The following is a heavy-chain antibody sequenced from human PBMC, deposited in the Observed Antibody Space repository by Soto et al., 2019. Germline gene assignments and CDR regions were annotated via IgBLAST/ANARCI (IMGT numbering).Heavy chain of an antibody. CDR1: GGSISSGGYY. V-gene: IGHV4-31*03. J-gene: IGHJ6*02. D-gene: IGHD4-4*01. CDR2: IYYSGSP. CDR3: ARGRWTTAHGTDGMDV. Sequence: QVQLQESGPGLVKPSQTLSLTCTVSGGSISSGGYYWSWIRQHPGKGLEWLGYIYYSGSPYYNPSLKSRVTISVDTSKNQFSLKLSSVTAADTAVYYCARGRWTTAHGTDGMDVWGQGTTVTVSS.